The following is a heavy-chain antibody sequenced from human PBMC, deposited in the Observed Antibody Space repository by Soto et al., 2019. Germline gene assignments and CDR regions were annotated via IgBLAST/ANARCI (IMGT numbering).Heavy chain of an antibody. CDR3: ARGYYYGSGRPTPGGMDV. Sequence: QVHLVQSGAEVKKPGASVKVSCKASGYTFTNYDINWVRQAPGQGLEWMGWISTYTGNTNYAQKLQGRVTMTTDTSTSTADMELRSLSSDDTAVYYCARGYYYGSGRPTPGGMDVWGQGTTVTVSS. CDR2: ISTYTGNT. CDR1: GYTFTNYD. J-gene: IGHJ6*02. D-gene: IGHD3-10*01. V-gene: IGHV1-18*01.